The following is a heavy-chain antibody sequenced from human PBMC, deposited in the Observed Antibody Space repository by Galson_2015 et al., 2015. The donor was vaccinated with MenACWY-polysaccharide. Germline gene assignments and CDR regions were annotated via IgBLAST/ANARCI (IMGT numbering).Heavy chain of an antibody. V-gene: IGHV3-11*01. CDR1: GFSFRDYY. CDR2: ISGTSSTI. Sequence: ASGFSFRDYYMSWIRQAPGKGLEWVSYISGTSSTIHYSESVEGQFTISRDNAKNSLFLEMNSLRVGDTAVYFCARFYDFWSGYYVDYWGQGTVVTVSS. J-gene: IGHJ4*02. CDR3: ARFYDFWSGYYVDY. D-gene: IGHD3-3*01.